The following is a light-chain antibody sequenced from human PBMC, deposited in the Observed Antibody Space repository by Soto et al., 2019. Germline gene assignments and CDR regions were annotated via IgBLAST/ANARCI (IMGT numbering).Light chain of an antibody. CDR3: QQYVHWPPGT. J-gene: IGKJ1*01. CDR1: QSVSSS. V-gene: IGKV3-15*01. CDR2: DTS. Sequence: EIVVTQSPATLSVSPGERVTLSCRASQSVSSSLAWYQQRPGQAPRLLIYDTSTRAPGIAARFSGSGSGTEFTLTISSLQPKDVAVYYCQQYVHWPPGTFGQGTKVDIK.